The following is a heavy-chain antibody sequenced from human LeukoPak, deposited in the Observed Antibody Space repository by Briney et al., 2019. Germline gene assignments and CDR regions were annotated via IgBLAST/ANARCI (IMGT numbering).Heavy chain of an antibody. V-gene: IGHV1-2*02. Sequence: ASVKVSCKASGYTFTGYYMHWVRQAPGQGLEWMGWINPNSGGTNCAQKFQGRVTMTRDTSISTAYMELSRLRSDDTAVYYCARDLYCTNGVCYEYYFDYWGQGTLVTVSS. CDR3: ARDLYCTNGVCYEYYFDY. CDR1: GYTFTGYY. D-gene: IGHD2-8*01. CDR2: INPNSGGT. J-gene: IGHJ4*02.